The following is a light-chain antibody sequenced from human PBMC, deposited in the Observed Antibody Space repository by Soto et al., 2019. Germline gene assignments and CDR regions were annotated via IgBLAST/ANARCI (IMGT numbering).Light chain of an antibody. CDR1: RSSIGSKT. Sequence: QSVLTQPPSASGTPGQSVTVSCSGSRSSIGSKTLNWYQLVPGSAPKLLIYTTNQRPSGVPDRFSASKSGTSASLAISGLQSQDEADYYCAAWNDSLHGVVFGGGTKVTVL. CDR3: AAWNDSLHGVV. CDR2: TTN. J-gene: IGLJ2*01. V-gene: IGLV1-44*01.